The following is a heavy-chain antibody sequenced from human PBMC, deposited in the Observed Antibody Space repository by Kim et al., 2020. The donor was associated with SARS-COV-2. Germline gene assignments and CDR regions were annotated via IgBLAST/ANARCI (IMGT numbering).Heavy chain of an antibody. CDR3: ARLTIAAAGPFDY. Sequence: GGSLRLSCAASGFTVSSNYMSWVRQAPGKGLEWVSVIYSGGSTYYADSVKGRFTISRDNSKNTLYLQMNSLRAEDTAVYYCARLTIAAAGPFDYWGQGTLVTVSS. J-gene: IGHJ4*02. D-gene: IGHD6-13*01. CDR2: IYSGGST. V-gene: IGHV3-53*01. CDR1: GFTVSSNY.